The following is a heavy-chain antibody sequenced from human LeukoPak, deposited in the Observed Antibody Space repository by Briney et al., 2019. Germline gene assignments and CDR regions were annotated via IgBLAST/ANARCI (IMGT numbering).Heavy chain of an antibody. CDR3: ARSILTGYFDY. Sequence: WASVKASCKASGYIFTSYGFSWVRQAPGQGLEWMAWISTYNVNTNYAQKFQSRVTMTTDTSTSTAYMELRSLRSDDTAVYYCARSILTGYFDYWGQGTLVTVSS. V-gene: IGHV1-18*01. CDR1: GYIFTSYG. J-gene: IGHJ4*02. CDR2: ISTYNVNT. D-gene: IGHD3-9*01.